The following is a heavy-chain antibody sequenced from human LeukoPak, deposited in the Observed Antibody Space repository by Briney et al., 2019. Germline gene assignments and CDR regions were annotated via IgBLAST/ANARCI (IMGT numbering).Heavy chain of an antibody. J-gene: IGHJ4*02. V-gene: IGHV3-7*01. CDR3: KSGGAAPGSFDN. CDR2: IKYDGDEE. Sequence: PGGCLRLSCVASGFIFSDYWMSWMRQAPGKGLEWVANIKYDGDEEYYVDSVKGRFTISRENAKNSLYLQLNSLRVEDTAVYYCKSGGAAPGSFDNWGQGTLVTVSP. D-gene: IGHD6-13*01. CDR1: GFIFSDYW.